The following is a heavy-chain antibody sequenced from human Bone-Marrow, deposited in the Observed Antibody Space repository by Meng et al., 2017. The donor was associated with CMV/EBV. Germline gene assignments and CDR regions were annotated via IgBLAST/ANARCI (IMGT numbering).Heavy chain of an antibody. CDR2: ISVYNGNT. V-gene: IGHV1-18*01. D-gene: IGHD2-2*02. Sequence: ASVKVSCKASGYTFSTYGITWMRQAPGQGPEWMGWISVYNGNTKYAQKIQGRVTMTTDTSTTTAYMELRSLTSDDTAVYYCARDRYCSSTSCYTWGEATFDLWGQGTMVTVSS. CDR1: GYTFSTYG. CDR3: ARDRYCSSTSCYTWGEATFDL. J-gene: IGHJ3*01.